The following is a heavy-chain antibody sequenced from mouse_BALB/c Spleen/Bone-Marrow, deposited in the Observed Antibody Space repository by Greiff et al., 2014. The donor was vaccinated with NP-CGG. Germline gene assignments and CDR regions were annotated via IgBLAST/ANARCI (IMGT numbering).Heavy chain of an antibody. V-gene: IGHV3-2*02. Sequence: EVHLVESGPGLVKPSQSLSLTCTVTGYSITSDYAWNWIRQFPGNKLEWMGYISYSGSTGYNPSLKSRISITRDTSKNQFFLQLNSLTTEDTATYYCARENYVSSPWFAYWGQGTLVTVSA. CDR1: GYSITSDYA. CDR3: ARENYVSSPWFAY. J-gene: IGHJ3*01. D-gene: IGHD1-1*01. CDR2: ISYSGST.